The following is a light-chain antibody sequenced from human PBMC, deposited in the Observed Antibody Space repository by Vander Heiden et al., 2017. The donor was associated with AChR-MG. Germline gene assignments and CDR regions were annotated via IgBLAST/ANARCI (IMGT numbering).Light chain of an antibody. Sequence: QSVLTQPPSVSAAPGQRVTISCTGNSSNIGAGHLVHWYQQLPVRAPKLLIYANSNRPSGVPDRFSGSKSGTSASLAITGLQAEDEADYYCQSYDNSLSGLVFGGGTRLTVL. CDR2: ANS. J-gene: IGLJ3*02. V-gene: IGLV1-40*01. CDR1: SSNIGAGHL. CDR3: QSYDNSLSGLV.